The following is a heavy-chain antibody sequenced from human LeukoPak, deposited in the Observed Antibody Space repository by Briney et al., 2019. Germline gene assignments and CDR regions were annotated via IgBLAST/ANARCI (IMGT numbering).Heavy chain of an antibody. Sequence: GGSLRLSCAASDFSFITYAMSWVRQAPGKGLEWVSTISGGGDATYYADSVKGRFTISRDNSKNTLYLQMNSLRAEDTAVYYCAKGRDIVVVVAATDYWGQGTLVTVSS. V-gene: IGHV3-23*01. CDR2: ISGGGDAT. J-gene: IGHJ4*02. CDR1: DFSFITYA. CDR3: AKGRDIVVVVAATDY. D-gene: IGHD2-15*01.